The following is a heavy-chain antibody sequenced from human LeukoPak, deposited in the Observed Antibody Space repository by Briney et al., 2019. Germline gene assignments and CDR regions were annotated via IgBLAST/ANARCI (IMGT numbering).Heavy chain of an antibody. CDR3: ARGPPDSTSSGY. CDR2: VRPQNGDS. Sequence: ASVKVSCKTSGYSFTSYDVNWVRQAAGQGLEWIGWVRPQNGDSGYAQKFQDRVTMIRDTSTSTVYMEMKSLTFEDTAVYFCARGPPDSTSSGYWGQGTLVTVSS. V-gene: IGHV1-8*01. D-gene: IGHD2-2*01. CDR1: GYSFTSYD. J-gene: IGHJ4*02.